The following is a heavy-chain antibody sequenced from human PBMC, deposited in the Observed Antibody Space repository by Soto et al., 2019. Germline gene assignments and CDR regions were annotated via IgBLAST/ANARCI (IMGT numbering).Heavy chain of an antibody. D-gene: IGHD3-22*01. V-gene: IGHV5-10-1*01. CDR1: GYSFTSYW. CDR3: ARLPHYYYDSSGYYPPFDY. CDR2: IDPSDSYI. Sequence: PGESLKISCKGSGYSFTSYWISWVRQMPGKGLEWMGRIDPSDSYINYSPSFQGHVTISADKSISTAYLQWSSLKASDTAMYYCARLPHYYYDSSGYYPPFDYWGQGTLVTVSS. J-gene: IGHJ4*02.